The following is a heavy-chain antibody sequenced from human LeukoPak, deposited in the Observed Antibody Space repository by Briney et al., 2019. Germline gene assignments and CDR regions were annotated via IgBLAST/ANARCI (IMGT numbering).Heavy chain of an antibody. V-gene: IGHV3-74*01. Sequence: GGSLRLSCAASGFTFSSYWMHWVRQAPGKGLVWVSRINTDGSSTSYADSVKGRFTISRDNAKNTLYLQMNSLRAEDTAVYYCARVVARVWSSSRGWFDPWGQGTLVTVSS. CDR2: INTDGSST. D-gene: IGHD6-13*01. J-gene: IGHJ5*02. CDR3: ARVVARVWSSSRGWFDP. CDR1: GFTFSSYW.